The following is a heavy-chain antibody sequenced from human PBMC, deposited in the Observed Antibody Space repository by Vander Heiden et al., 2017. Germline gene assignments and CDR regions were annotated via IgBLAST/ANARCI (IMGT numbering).Heavy chain of an antibody. Sequence: EVQLVESGGGLVQPGGSLRPSCAASGFTFSSYGMSRVRQAPGKGLEWVANIKQDGSEKYYVDSVKGRFTISRDNAKNSLYLQMNSLRAEDTAVYYCARVLLRYFDWLRRYFDYWGQGTLVTVSS. D-gene: IGHD3-9*01. CDR1: GFTFSSYG. J-gene: IGHJ4*02. V-gene: IGHV3-7*01. CDR3: ARVLLRYFDWLRRYFDY. CDR2: IKQDGSEK.